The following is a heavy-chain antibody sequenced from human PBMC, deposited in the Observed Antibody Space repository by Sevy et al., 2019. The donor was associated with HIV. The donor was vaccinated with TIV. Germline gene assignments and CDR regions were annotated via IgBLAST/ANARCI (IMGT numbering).Heavy chain of an antibody. CDR3: ARDDGNYYFHY. Sequence: GGSLRISCAASGFTFSKYWMGWVRQAPGKGLEWVANIKQDAGQKYYVDSVKGRFTISRDNAKNSLYLQMNSLRAVDTAVYFCARDDGNYYFHYWGQGTLVTVSS. CDR2: IKQDAGQK. D-gene: IGHD1-7*01. J-gene: IGHJ4*02. CDR1: GFTFSKYW. V-gene: IGHV3-7*01.